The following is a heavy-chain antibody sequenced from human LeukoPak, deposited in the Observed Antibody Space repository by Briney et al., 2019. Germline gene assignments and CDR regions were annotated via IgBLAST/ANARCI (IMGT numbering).Heavy chain of an antibody. D-gene: IGHD1-20*01. CDR1: GGSFSGYY. CDR2: VSHSGST. Sequence: PSETLSLTCAVYGGSFSGYYCSWIRQPPGKGLEWIGEVSHSGSTNYNPSLKSRVTISLDTSKNQFSLKLSSVTAADTAVYYCATRRGNWNPVGYWGQGTLVTVSS. J-gene: IGHJ4*02. V-gene: IGHV4-34*01. CDR3: ATRRGNWNPVGY.